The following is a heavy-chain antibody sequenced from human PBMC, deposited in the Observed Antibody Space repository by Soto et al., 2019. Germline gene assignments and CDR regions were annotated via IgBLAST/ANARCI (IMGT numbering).Heavy chain of an antibody. V-gene: IGHV1-69*13. CDR3: AREGAAMVTHFDH. J-gene: IGHJ4*02. CDR2: IIPIFGTA. D-gene: IGHD5-18*01. Sequence: SVKVSCKASGGTFSSYAISWVRQAPGQGLEWMGGIIPIFGTANYAQKFQGRVTITADESTRTAYMELSSLRSEDTAVYYCAREGAAMVTHFDHWGQGTLVTVSS. CDR1: GGTFSSYA.